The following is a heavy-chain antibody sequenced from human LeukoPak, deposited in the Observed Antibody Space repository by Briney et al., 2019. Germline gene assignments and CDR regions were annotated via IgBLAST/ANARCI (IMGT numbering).Heavy chain of an antibody. D-gene: IGHD4-11*01. V-gene: IGHV4-34*01. CDR1: GGSFSGYY. CDR3: ARGGRGDYRNEYYFDY. CDR2: INHSGST. J-gene: IGHJ4*02. Sequence: PETLSLTCAVYGGSFSGYYWSWIRQPPGKGLEWIGEINHSGSTNYNPSLKSRVTISVDTSKNQFSLKLSSVTAADTAVYYCARGGRGDYRNEYYFDYWGQGTLVTVSS.